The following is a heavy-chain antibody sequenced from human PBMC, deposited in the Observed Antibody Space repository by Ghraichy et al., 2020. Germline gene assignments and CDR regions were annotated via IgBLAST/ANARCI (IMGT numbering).Heavy chain of an antibody. CDR1: GFTFGDYA. CDR2: IRSKAYGGTT. CDR3: TRDLRSEDYYDSSGYYSRY. Sequence: GESLNISCTASGFTFGDYAMSWFRQAPGKGLEWVGFIRSKAYGGTTEYAASVKGRFTISRDDSKSIAYLQMNSLKTEDTAVYYCTRDLRSEDYYDSSGYYSRYWGQGTLVTVSS. V-gene: IGHV3-49*03. J-gene: IGHJ4*02. D-gene: IGHD3-22*01.